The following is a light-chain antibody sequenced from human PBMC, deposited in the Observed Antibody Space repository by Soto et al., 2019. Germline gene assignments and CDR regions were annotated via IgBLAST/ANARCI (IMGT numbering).Light chain of an antibody. J-gene: IGLJ2*01. CDR2: GNS. CDR1: SSNIGAGYD. CDR3: QSYDSSVSKVV. V-gene: IGLV1-40*01. Sequence: QSVLTQPPSVSGAPGQRVTISCTGSSSNIGAGYDVHWYQQLPGTAPKLLIYGNSNRPSGVPDRFSGSKSGTSASLAITELQAEDEADYYCQSYDSSVSKVVFGGGTKVTVL.